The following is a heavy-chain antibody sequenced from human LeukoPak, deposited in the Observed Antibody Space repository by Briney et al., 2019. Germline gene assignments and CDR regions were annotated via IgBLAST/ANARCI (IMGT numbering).Heavy chain of an antibody. CDR2: ISSSSSYI. J-gene: IGHJ6*02. D-gene: IGHD3-9*01. CDR3: ARDSYYDILTGYYVSLYYGMDV. Sequence: GGSLRLSCAASGFTFSSYSMNWVRQAPGKGLEWVSSISSSSSYIYYADSVKGRFTISRDNAKNSLYLQMNSLRAEDTAVYYCARDSYYDILTGYYVSLYYGMDVWGQGTTVTVSS. V-gene: IGHV3-21*01. CDR1: GFTFSSYS.